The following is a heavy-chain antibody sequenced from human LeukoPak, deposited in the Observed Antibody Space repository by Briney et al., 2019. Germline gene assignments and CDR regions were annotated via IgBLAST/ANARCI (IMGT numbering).Heavy chain of an antibody. CDR3: ARGDCTTRHCRFWYEN. CDR2: ISSSGVT. Sequence: GGSLRLSCTASGFTFSDYSMSWIRQAPGKGLEWVSYISSSGVTVYADSVKGRVSISRDNAKNSLFLQIHSLRAEDPAVFCARGDCTTRHCRFWYENWPQGPLVPVSS. D-gene: IGHD2-8*01. V-gene: IGHV3-69-1*01. CDR1: GFTFSDYS. J-gene: IGHJ4*02.